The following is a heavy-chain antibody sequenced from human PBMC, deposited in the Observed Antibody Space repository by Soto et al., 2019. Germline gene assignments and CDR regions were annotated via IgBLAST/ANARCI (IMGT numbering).Heavy chain of an antibody. CDR2: INHSGST. D-gene: IGHD2-15*01. J-gene: IGHJ5*02. V-gene: IGHV4-34*01. CDR1: GGSFSGYY. CDR3: ARCAFVVVVATGGFDP. Sequence: QVQLQQWGAGLLKPSEPLSLTCAVYGGSFSGYYWSWIRQPPGKGLEWIGEINHSGSTNYNPSLKSRVTILVDTSKNQFSLKLSSVTAADTAVYYCARCAFVVVVATGGFDPWGQGTLVTVSS.